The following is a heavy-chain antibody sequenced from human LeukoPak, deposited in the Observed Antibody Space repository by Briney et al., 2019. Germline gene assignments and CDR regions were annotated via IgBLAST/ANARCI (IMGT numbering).Heavy chain of an antibody. CDR2: IYYSGST. CDR3: ASLGIAVAGKDY. Sequence: SETLSLTCTVSGGSISSSSYYWGWIRQPPGKELEWIGSIYYSGSTYYNPSLKSRVTISVDTSKNQFSLKLSSVTAADTAVYYCASLGIAVAGKDYWGQGTLVTVSS. D-gene: IGHD6-19*01. J-gene: IGHJ4*02. CDR1: GGSISSSSYY. V-gene: IGHV4-39*01.